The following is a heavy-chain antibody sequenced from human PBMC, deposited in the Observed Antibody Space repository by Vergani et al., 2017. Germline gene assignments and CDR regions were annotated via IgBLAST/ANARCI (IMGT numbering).Heavy chain of an antibody. Sequence: EVQVLESGGSLKQPGGSVRLSCAASGFTFSTYAMHWVRQAPGKGLEWVSALTGGGGRTYYADSFKGRFIISRDNSRNTLYLQMNSLRPEDTATYYCVKDAGGYEDFFDSWGQGTLVTVSS. D-gene: IGHD5-12*01. CDR3: VKDAGGYEDFFDS. CDR2: LTGGGGRT. V-gene: IGHV3-23*01. J-gene: IGHJ4*02. CDR1: GFTFSTYA.